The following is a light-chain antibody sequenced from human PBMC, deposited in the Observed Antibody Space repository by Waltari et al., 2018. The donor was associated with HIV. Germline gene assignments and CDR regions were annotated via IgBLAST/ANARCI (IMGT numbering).Light chain of an antibody. CDR3: AAWDDSLSGHVV. CDR2: RNN. V-gene: IGLV1-47*01. Sequence: QSVLTQPPSASGTPGQRVTISCSGSRSNIGSNYVYWYQQRPGTAPKLLIYRNNQRPSGVPDRFSGSKSGTSASLAISGLRSEDEADYYCAAWDDSLSGHVVFGGGTKLPVL. J-gene: IGLJ2*01. CDR1: RSNIGSNY.